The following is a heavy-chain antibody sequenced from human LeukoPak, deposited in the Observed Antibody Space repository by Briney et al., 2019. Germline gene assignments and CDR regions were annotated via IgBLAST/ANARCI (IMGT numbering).Heavy chain of an antibody. V-gene: IGHV4-34*01. J-gene: IGHJ4*02. Sequence: SETLSLTGAVYGGSFSGYYWSWLRQPPGKGLEWIGEINHSGSTNYNPSLKSRVTISVDTSKNQFSLKLSSVTAADTAVYYCTRGLNRVPAYWGQGTLVTVSS. CDR1: GGSFSGYY. CDR2: INHSGST. CDR3: TRGLNRVPAY. D-gene: IGHD1-14*01.